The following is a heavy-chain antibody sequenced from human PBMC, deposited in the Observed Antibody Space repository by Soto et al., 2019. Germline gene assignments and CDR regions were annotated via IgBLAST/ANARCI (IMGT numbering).Heavy chain of an antibody. CDR3: ASVSYYYYGMDV. Sequence: GASVKVSCKASGGTFSSYAISWVRQAPGQGLEWMGGIIPIFGTANYAQKFQGRVTITADESTSTAYMELSSLRSEDTAVYYCASVSYYYYGMDVWGQGTTVTVSS. CDR1: GGTFSSYA. D-gene: IGHD3-16*01. J-gene: IGHJ6*02. CDR2: IIPIFGTA. V-gene: IGHV1-69*13.